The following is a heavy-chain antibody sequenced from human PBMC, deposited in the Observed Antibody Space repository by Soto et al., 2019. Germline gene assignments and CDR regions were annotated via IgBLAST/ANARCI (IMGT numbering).Heavy chain of an antibody. Sequence: QVQLVEAGGGVVQPGRSLRLSCAVSGFTFSSYAMHWVRQAPGKGLEWVAVIAADGADKHYADSVKGRLTISRDNPKNTLSLQMNSLRAEDTAVYYCAKDPSRAASYYFEYWGHGTLVTVSS. J-gene: IGHJ4*01. CDR3: AKDPSRAASYYFEY. V-gene: IGHV3-30*18. CDR2: IAADGADK. D-gene: IGHD6-13*01. CDR1: GFTFSSYA.